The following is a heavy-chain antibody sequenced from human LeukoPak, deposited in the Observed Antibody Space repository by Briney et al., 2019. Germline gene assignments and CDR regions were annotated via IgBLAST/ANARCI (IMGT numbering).Heavy chain of an antibody. D-gene: IGHD6-19*01. J-gene: IGHJ5*02. CDR3: ARGTRFITVAGTSLSFDP. Sequence: PGGSLRLSCAASGFSFSSFFMYWVRQAPGKGLEYVSGISANGGRTYYANSVKGRFTISRDNSKNTLYLHLGSLRPEDMAVYYCARGTRFITVAGTSLSFDPWGQGILVIVSS. CDR1: GFSFSSFF. V-gene: IGHV3-64*01. CDR2: ISANGGRT.